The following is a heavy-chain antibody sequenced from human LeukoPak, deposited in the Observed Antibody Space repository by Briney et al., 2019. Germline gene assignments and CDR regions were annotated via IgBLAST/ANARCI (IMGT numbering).Heavy chain of an antibody. V-gene: IGHV4-34*01. Sequence: SETLSLTCAVYGGSFSGYYWSWIRQPQGKGLEWIGEINHSGSTNYNPSLKSRVTISVDTSKNQFSLKLSSVTAADTAVYYCARDTAFDYWGQGTLVTVSS. J-gene: IGHJ4*02. CDR1: GGSFSGYY. CDR2: INHSGST. D-gene: IGHD5-18*01. CDR3: ARDTAFDY.